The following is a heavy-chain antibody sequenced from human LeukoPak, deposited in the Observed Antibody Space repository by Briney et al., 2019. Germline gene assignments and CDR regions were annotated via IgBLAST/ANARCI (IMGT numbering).Heavy chain of an antibody. Sequence: SGRSLRLSCAASGFTFDDYAMHWVRQAPGKGLEWVSGISWNSGSIGYADSVKGRFTISRDNAKNSLYLQMNSLRAEDTALYYCAKASSRYYYGSGSGVRHWGQGTLVTVSS. CDR2: ISWNSGSI. CDR3: AKASSRYYYGSGSGVRH. V-gene: IGHV3-9*01. CDR1: GFTFDDYA. D-gene: IGHD3-10*01. J-gene: IGHJ1*01.